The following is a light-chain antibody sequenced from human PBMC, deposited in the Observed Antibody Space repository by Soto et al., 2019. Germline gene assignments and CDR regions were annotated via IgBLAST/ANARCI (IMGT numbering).Light chain of an antibody. V-gene: IGKV3-20*01. CDR1: QNVGSTS. CDR3: QHSGSSPRT. CDR2: GTS. J-gene: IGKJ1*01. Sequence: EIVLTQSPGTLSLSPGESATLSCRASQNVGSTSLAWYQQRPGQVPRLLISGTSTRATGIPDRFTGSGSGTDFTLTIIRLQPEDCAVYYCQHSGSSPRTFGQGTRV.